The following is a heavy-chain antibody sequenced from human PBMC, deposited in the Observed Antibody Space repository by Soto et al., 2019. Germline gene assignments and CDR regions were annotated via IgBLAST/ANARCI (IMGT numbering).Heavy chain of an antibody. Sequence: GASLILSCAASGLTFSNSGMGWVRQTPGKRLEWVGRIKSKTDGGTADYAAPVKGRFTISRDDSKNTLYLQMNSLKIEDTAIYYCSTRGSSWGQGT. J-gene: IGHJ4*02. V-gene: IGHV3-15*07. CDR2: IKSKTDGGTA. CDR3: STRGSS. CDR1: GLTFSNSG. D-gene: IGHD2-2*01.